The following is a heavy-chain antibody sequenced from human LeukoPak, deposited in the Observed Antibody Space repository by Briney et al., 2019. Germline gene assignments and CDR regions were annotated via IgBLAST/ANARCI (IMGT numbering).Heavy chain of an antibody. CDR1: GFPFIEYS. J-gene: IGHJ4*02. D-gene: IGHD1-1*01. CDR2: IGIDSGNT. Sequence: GGSLRLSCTASGFPFIEYSMNWVRQVPGKGLEWISYIGIDSGNTKYADSVRGRFTITADKAKNSLYLQMNSLRVEDTAVYYCARDHNYAFDNWGQGTLVSVAS. CDR3: ARDHNYAFDN. V-gene: IGHV3-48*01.